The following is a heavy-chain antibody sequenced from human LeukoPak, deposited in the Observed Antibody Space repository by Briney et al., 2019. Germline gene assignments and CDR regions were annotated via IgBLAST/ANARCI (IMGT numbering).Heavy chain of an antibody. CDR2: ISGSGGST. Sequence: GSLRLSCTASGFTFSSYAMSWVRQAPGKGLEWVSAISGSGGSTYYADSVKGRFTISRDNSKNTLYLQMNSLRAEDTAVYYCAKSDQDCSGGSCYYYYGMDVWGQGTTVTVSS. CDR3: AKSDQDCSGGSCYYYYGMDV. D-gene: IGHD2-15*01. J-gene: IGHJ6*02. V-gene: IGHV3-23*01. CDR1: GFTFSSYA.